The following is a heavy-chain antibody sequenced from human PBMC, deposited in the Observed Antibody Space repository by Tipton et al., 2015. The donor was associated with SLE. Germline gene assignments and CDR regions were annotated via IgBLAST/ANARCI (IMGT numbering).Heavy chain of an antibody. J-gene: IGHJ6*03. CDR3: GRSVSIATLYFFYFMDV. Sequence: TLSLTCTVYSDSISSGESYWRWIRQHPGKGLEWVGHIYYTGTTYYNPTLKSRATISVDTSKNQFSLSLNSVTAAVTSVYYCGRSVSIATLYFFYFMDVLGKVAAVAVFS. CDR2: IYYTGTT. D-gene: IGHD6-6*01. CDR1: SDSISSGESY. V-gene: IGHV4-31*03.